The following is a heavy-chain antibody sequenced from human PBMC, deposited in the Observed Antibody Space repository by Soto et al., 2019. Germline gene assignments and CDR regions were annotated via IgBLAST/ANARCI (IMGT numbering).Heavy chain of an antibody. Sequence: QVQLVESGGGVVQPGRSLRLSCAASGFTFSNNGMHWVRQAPGRGLEWVAAISFDESDKYYAASVKGRFTISRDNSKNTLNLEMNSLRPEDTGVYFCANELSAIVHHFDHWGQGNLVTVSS. CDR2: ISFDESDK. V-gene: IGHV3-30*18. J-gene: IGHJ4*02. CDR3: ANELSAIVHHFDH. D-gene: IGHD3-16*02. CDR1: GFTFSNNG.